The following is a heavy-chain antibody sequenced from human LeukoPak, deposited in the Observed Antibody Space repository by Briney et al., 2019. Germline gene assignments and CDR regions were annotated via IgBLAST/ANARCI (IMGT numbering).Heavy chain of an antibody. V-gene: IGHV3-74*01. CDR2: ISSDGSST. D-gene: IGHD1-26*01. CDR1: GLSFSSYW. Sequence: GGSLTPACAVSGLSFSSYWVRWVRQAPGKGLVWVSCISSDGSSTTYADSVKGRFTISRDNAKNTLYLQMDSLRAEDTAVYYCARGYSGSYRVDYWGQGTLVTVSS. CDR3: ARGYSGSYRVDY. J-gene: IGHJ4*02.